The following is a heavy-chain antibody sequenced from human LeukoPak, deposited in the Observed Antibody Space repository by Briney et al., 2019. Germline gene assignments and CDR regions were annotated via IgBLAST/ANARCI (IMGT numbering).Heavy chain of an antibody. CDR2: TYYRSKWYN. V-gene: IGHV6-1*01. Sequence: SQTLSLTCAISGDSVSVNNVAWNWIRQSPSRGLEWLERTYYRSKWYNDYATFVKSRITINTDTSKNQFSLQLNSVTPEDTDVYYCARALEVPKFYPWGQGTLVTVSS. CDR1: GDSVSVNNVA. CDR3: ARALEVPKFYP. J-gene: IGHJ5*02.